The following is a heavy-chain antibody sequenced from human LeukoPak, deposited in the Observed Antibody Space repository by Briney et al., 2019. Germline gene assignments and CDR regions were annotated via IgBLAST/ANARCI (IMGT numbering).Heavy chain of an antibody. D-gene: IGHD1-26*01. CDR1: GFTFSGSA. CDR2: IRGKANSYAT. J-gene: IGHJ4*02. Sequence: GGSLKLSCAASGFTFSGSAMHWVRQASGKGLEWVGRIRGKANSYATAYAASVKGRFTISRDDSKNTAYLQMNSLKTEDTAVYYCTTRSGSYSDYWGQGTLVTVSS. CDR3: TTRSGSYSDY. V-gene: IGHV3-73*01.